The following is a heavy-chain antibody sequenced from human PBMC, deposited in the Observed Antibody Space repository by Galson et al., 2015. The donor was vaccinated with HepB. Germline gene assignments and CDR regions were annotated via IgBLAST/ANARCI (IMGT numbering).Heavy chain of an antibody. CDR3: ARDAYCTNGVCYRDAFDI. Sequence: SLRLSCAASGFTFSSYSMNWVRQAPGKGLEWVSSISSSSSYIYYADSVKGRFTISRDNAKNSLYLQMNSLRAEDTAVYYCARDAYCTNGVCYRDAFDIWGQGTMVTVSS. CDR1: GFTFSSYS. V-gene: IGHV3-21*01. D-gene: IGHD2-8*01. CDR2: ISSSSSYI. J-gene: IGHJ3*02.